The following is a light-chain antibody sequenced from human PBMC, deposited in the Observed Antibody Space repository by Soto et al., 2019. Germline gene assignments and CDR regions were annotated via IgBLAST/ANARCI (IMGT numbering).Light chain of an antibody. J-gene: IGKJ1*01. Sequence: EVVLTQSPGTLSLSPGERATLSCRASQNIRGNELAWYQQKPRQAPRLLIYRGSSRATGIPDRFSGRGSGPDFTLTISRLEPEDVAVYYCQDYGTSAPRTFGQGTKVEIK. CDR3: QDYGTSAPRT. V-gene: IGKV3-20*01. CDR2: RGS. CDR1: QNIRGNE.